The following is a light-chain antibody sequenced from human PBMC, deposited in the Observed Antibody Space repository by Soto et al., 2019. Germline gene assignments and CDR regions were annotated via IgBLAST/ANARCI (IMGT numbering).Light chain of an antibody. Sequence: DIQMTQSPSTLSASVGDRVTITCRASQSISSWLAWYQQKPGKAPKLLIYKASSLESGVPSRFSGSGSGTEFTLTISSLQPDDFATDCCQQYNSYSPWTFGQGTKVEIK. CDR1: QSISSW. CDR2: KAS. J-gene: IGKJ1*01. V-gene: IGKV1-5*03. CDR3: QQYNSYSPWT.